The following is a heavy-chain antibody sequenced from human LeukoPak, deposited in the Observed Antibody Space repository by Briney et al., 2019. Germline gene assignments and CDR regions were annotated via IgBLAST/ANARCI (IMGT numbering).Heavy chain of an antibody. CDR3: ASFKSSGWYRFDY. CDR2: INHSGST. D-gene: IGHD6-19*01. CDR1: GGSFSGYY. J-gene: IGHJ4*02. Sequence: PETLSLTCAVYGGSFSGYYWSWIRQPPGKGLEWIGEINHSGSTNYNPSLKSRVTISVDTSKNQFSLKLSSVTAADTAVYYCASFKSSGWYRFDYWGQGTLVTVSS. V-gene: IGHV4-34*01.